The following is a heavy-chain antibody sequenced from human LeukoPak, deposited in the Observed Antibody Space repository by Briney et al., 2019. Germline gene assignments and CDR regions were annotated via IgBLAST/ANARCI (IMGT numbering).Heavy chain of an antibody. Sequence: PGGSLRLACAASGFTFRSYSMNWVRQAPGEGLEWVSYISSSGGTIFYADSVKGRFTISRDNAKNSLYLQMNSLRAEDTAFYYCARTGVTAFDADDYWGQGTLVTVSS. CDR1: GFTFRSYS. CDR3: ARTGVTAFDADDY. J-gene: IGHJ4*02. CDR2: ISSSGGTI. D-gene: IGHD4-23*01. V-gene: IGHV3-48*01.